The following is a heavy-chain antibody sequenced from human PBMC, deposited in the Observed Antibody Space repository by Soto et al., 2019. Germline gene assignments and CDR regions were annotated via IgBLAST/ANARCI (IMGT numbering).Heavy chain of an antibody. CDR2: ISAYNGNT. Sequence: ASVKVSCKASGYTFTSYGISWVRQAPGQGLEWMGWISAYNGNTNYAQKLQGRVTMTRDTSISTAYMELSRLRSDDTAVYYCARDGGYSSGWYWFDPWGQGTLVTVSS. V-gene: IGHV1-18*01. D-gene: IGHD6-19*01. CDR3: ARDGGYSSGWYWFDP. J-gene: IGHJ5*02. CDR1: GYTFTSYG.